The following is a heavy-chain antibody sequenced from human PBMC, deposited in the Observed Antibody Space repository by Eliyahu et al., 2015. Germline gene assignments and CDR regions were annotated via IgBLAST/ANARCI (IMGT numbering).Heavy chain of an antibody. CDR2: VWSDGTES. D-gene: IGHD1-1*01. CDR1: XXTFNGFA. J-gene: IGHJ4*02. Sequence: QVRLVQSGGGVVQPGRSLXLSCAASXXTFNGFALPGVRQVSGEGLEWVAVVWSDGTESYNGDSVRGRFTVSRDNFRKMVYLEMNHLRVEDTAMYFCAREHTSGPLDHWGQGSLVSVSS. CDR3: AREHTSGPLDH. V-gene: IGHV3-33*01.